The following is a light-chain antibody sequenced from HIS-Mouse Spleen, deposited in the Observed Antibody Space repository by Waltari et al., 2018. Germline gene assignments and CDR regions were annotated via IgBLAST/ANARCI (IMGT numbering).Light chain of an antibody. Sequence: DIQMTQSPPTLSASVGDRVTITCRASQSISSWLAWYKQKPGKAPKLLIYKASSLESGVPSRFSGSGSGTEFTLTISSLQPDDFATYYCQQYNSYLYTFGQGTKLEIK. J-gene: IGKJ2*01. CDR2: KAS. CDR3: QQYNSYLYT. CDR1: QSISSW. V-gene: IGKV1-5*03.